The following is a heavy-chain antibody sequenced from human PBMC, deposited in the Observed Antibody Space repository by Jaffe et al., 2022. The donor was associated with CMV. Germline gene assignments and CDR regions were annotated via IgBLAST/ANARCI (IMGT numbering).Heavy chain of an antibody. D-gene: IGHD1-26*01. CDR1: GFTFSSYS. CDR3: ARDQVLETIGGGYYGMDV. Sequence: EVQLVESGGGLVKPGGSLRLSCAASGFTFSSYSMNWVRQAPGKGLEWVSSISSSSSYIYYADSVKGRFTISRDNAKNSLYLQMNSLRAEDTAVYYCARDQVLETIGGGYYGMDVWGQGTTVTVSS. CDR2: ISSSSSYI. J-gene: IGHJ6*02. V-gene: IGHV3-21*01.